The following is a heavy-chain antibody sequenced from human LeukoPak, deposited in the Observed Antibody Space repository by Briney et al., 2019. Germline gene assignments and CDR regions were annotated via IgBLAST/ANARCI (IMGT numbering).Heavy chain of an antibody. V-gene: IGHV3-30*02. D-gene: IGHD1-1*01. CDR2: IWYDGSNK. Sequence: AGGSLRLSCAASGFTFSSYGMHWVRQAPGKGLEWVAVIWYDGSNKYYAGSVKGRFTISRDNSKNTLYLQMNGLRAEDTAVYYCAQGTTPYYYYGMDVWGQGTTVTVSS. J-gene: IGHJ6*02. CDR3: AQGTTPYYYYGMDV. CDR1: GFTFSSYG.